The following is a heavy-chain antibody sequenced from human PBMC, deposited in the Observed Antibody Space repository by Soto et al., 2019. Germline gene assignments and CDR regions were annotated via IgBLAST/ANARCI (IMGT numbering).Heavy chain of an antibody. J-gene: IGHJ4*02. Sequence: ASVKVSCKASGYTFTSYYIHWVRQAPGQGLERMGRINPITGGTNYAPKFQGRVTMTRDTSITTAYMELSRLRSDDTAVYYCARNYYDSSDRDYLDYWGQGTPVTVSS. V-gene: IGHV1-2*06. CDR3: ARNYYDSSDRDYLDY. CDR2: INPITGGT. CDR1: GYTFTSYY. D-gene: IGHD3-22*01.